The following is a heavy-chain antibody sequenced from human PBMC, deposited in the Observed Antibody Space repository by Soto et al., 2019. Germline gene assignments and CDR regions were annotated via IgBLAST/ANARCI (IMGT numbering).Heavy chain of an antibody. CDR1: GGSISSYY. CDR3: ARAGTYGRGGSCYFIFDY. V-gene: IGHV4-59*01. CDR2: IYYSGST. J-gene: IGHJ4*02. Sequence: SETLSLTCTVSGGSISSYYWSWIRQPPGKGLEWIGYIYYSGSTNYNPSLKSRVTISVDTSKNQFSLKLSSVTAADTAVYYCARAGTYGRGGSCYFIFDYWGQGTLVTV. D-gene: IGHD2-15*01.